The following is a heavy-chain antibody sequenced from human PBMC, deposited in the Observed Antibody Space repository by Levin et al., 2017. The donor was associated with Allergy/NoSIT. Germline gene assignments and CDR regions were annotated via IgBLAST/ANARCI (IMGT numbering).Heavy chain of an antibody. Sequence: TGGSLRLSCQVSGFSFITYWIGWVRQMPGKGLEWMGVIQPADSSTRYSPSFLDQVTISADKSISTVYLQWSSLKASDTAMYYCARHNDFSSGYSQPYYFDYWGQGTLVTVSS. CDR1: GFSFITYW. CDR2: IQPADSST. V-gene: IGHV5-51*01. CDR3: ARHNDFSSGYSQPYYFDY. J-gene: IGHJ4*02. D-gene: IGHD3-3*01.